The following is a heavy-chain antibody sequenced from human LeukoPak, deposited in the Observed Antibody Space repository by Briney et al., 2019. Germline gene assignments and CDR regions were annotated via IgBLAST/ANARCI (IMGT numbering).Heavy chain of an antibody. J-gene: IGHJ4*02. V-gene: IGHV1-24*01. D-gene: IGHD5-18*01. CDR2: FDPEDGET. CDR3: ATGDTAMAIFDY. Sequence: ASVKVSCKVSGYTLTELSMHWVRQAPGKGLEWMGGFDPEDGETNYAQKFQGRVTMTEDTSTDTAYMELSSLRSEDTAVYYCATGDTAMAIFDYWGQGTLVTVSS. CDR1: GYTLTELS.